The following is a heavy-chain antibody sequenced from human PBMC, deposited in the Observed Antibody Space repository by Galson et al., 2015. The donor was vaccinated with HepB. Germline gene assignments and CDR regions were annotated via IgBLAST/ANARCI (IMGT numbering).Heavy chain of an antibody. CDR2: TYYRSKWYN. CDR3: ARVSGACGGDCSYAFDI. J-gene: IGHJ3*02. CDR1: GDSVSSNSAA. D-gene: IGHD2-21*01. V-gene: IGHV6-1*01. Sequence: CAISGDSVSSNSAAWNWIRQSPSRGLEWLGRTYYRSKWYNDYAVSVKSRITINPDTSKNQFSLQLNSVTPEDTAVYYCARVSGACGGDCSYAFDIWGQGTMVTVSS.